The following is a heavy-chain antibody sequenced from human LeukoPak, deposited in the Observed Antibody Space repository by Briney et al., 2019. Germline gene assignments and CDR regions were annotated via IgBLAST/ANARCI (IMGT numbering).Heavy chain of an antibody. CDR3: ARDSSGPIDY. J-gene: IGHJ4*02. CDR1: GFIFNNAW. D-gene: IGHD6-19*01. CDR2: IKGKTGGGTT. V-gene: IGHV3-15*07. Sequence: GGSLRLSCAASGFIFNNAWMTWVRQAPGKGLEWVGRIKGKTGGGTTDYAAPVKGRFTISRDYSKNTVYLQVSDLKPEDTAVYYCARDSSGPIDYWGQGTLVTVSS.